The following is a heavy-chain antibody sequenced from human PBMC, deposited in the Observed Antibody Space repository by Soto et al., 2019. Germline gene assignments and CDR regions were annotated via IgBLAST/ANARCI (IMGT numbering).Heavy chain of an antibody. CDR3: ATADTAMVYYFDY. J-gene: IGHJ4*02. CDR2: FDPEDGET. CDR1: GYTLTELS. Sequence: ASVKVSCKVSGYTLTELSLHWVRQAPGKGLEWMGGFDPEDGETIYAQKFQGRVTMSEDTSTDTAYMELSSLRSEDTAVYYCATADTAMVYYFDYWGQGTLVTVSS. D-gene: IGHD5-18*01. V-gene: IGHV1-24*01.